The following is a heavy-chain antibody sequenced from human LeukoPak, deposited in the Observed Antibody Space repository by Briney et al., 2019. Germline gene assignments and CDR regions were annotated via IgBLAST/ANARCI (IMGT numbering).Heavy chain of an antibody. CDR1: GYSISSGYY. J-gene: IGHJ4*02. D-gene: IGHD1-26*01. CDR3: ARYREVGATVDY. CDR2: IYYRGST. Sequence: SETLSLTRTVSGYSISSGYYWGWIRQPPGRELEWIASIYYRGSTHYNPSLASLKSRVTISGDTSKNQFSLTLSSVTAADTAVYYCARYREVGATVDYWGQGTLVTVSS. V-gene: IGHV4-38-2*02.